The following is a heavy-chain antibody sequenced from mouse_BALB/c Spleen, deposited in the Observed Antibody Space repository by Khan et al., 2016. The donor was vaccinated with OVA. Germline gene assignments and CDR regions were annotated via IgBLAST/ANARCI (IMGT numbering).Heavy chain of an antibody. D-gene: IGHD1-1*01. CDR2: INPSTDYT. J-gene: IGHJ3*01. CDR1: DYTFTNYW. V-gene: IGHV1-7*01. CDR3: VNHGSSSAWFTY. Sequence: QIQLVQSGAELAKPGASVKMSCKASDYTFTNYWMHWVKQRPGQGLEWIGYINPSTDYTEYNQKFKDKATLTADKSSSTAYMQLSSPTSEDSAVYYCVNHGSSSAWFTYWGQGTLVTVSA.